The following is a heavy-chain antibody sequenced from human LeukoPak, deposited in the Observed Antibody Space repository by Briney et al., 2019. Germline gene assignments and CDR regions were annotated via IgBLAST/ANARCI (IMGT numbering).Heavy chain of an antibody. Sequence: ASVKVSCKASGYTFTGYYMHWVRQAPGQGLEWMGWINPNSGGTNYAQKFQGRVTMTRDMSTSTVYMELSSLRSEDTAVYYCARVSRSSGYYYDSSGYPIRSDAFDIWGQGTMVTVSS. D-gene: IGHD3-22*01. CDR2: INPNSGGT. CDR1: GYTFTGYY. V-gene: IGHV1-2*02. CDR3: ARVSRSSGYYYDSSGYPIRSDAFDI. J-gene: IGHJ3*02.